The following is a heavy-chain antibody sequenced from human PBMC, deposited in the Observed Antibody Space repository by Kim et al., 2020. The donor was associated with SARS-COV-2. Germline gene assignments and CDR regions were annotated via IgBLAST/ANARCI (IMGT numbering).Heavy chain of an antibody. J-gene: IGHJ6*02. D-gene: IGHD2-2*03. CDR2: INPNSGGT. V-gene: IGHV1-2*02. CDR1: GYTFTGYY. Sequence: ASVKVSCKASGYTFTGYYMHWVRQAPGQGLEWMGWINPNSGGTNYAQKFQGRVTMTRDTSISTAYMELSRLRSDDTAVYYCAIGYCSSTSCSLDYGMDVWGQGTTVTVSS. CDR3: AIGYCSSTSCSLDYGMDV.